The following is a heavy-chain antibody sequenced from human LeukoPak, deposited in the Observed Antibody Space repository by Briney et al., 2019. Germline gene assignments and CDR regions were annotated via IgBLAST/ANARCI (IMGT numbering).Heavy chain of an antibody. CDR3: ARRTLNDSPAFDI. CDR1: GYTFTSYG. V-gene: IGHV1-69*13. CDR2: IIPIFGTA. Sequence: RGASVKVSCKASGYTFTSYGISWVRQAPGQGLEWMGGIIPIFGTANYAQKFQGRVTITADESTSTAYMELSSLRSEDTAVYYCARRTLNDSPAFDIWGQGTMVTVSS. D-gene: IGHD1-1*01. J-gene: IGHJ3*02.